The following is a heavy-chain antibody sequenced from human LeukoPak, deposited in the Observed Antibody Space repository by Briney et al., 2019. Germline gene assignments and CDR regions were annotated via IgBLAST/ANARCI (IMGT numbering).Heavy chain of an antibody. CDR3: AKVSKELRHFDY. Sequence: GSLRLSCAASGFTFSSYAMSRVRQAPGKGLEWVSANSGSGGSTYYADSVKGRFTISRDNSKNTLYLQMNSLRAEDTAVYYCAKVSKELRHFDYWGQGTLVTVSS. CDR1: GFTFSSYA. J-gene: IGHJ4*02. D-gene: IGHD1-7*01. V-gene: IGHV3-23*01. CDR2: NSGSGGST.